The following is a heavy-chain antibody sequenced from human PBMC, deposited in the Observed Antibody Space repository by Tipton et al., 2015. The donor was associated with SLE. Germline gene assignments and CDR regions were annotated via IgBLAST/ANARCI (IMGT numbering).Heavy chain of an antibody. J-gene: IGHJ3*02. CDR1: GYSISSGYY. Sequence: TLSLTCAVSGYSISSGYYWGWIRQPPGKGLEWIGSIYHSGSTYYNPSLKSRVTISVDTSKNQFSLKLSSVTAADTAVYYCARDWNDVGAFDIWGQGTMVTVSS. V-gene: IGHV4-38-2*02. CDR2: IYHSGST. D-gene: IGHD1-1*01. CDR3: ARDWNDVGAFDI.